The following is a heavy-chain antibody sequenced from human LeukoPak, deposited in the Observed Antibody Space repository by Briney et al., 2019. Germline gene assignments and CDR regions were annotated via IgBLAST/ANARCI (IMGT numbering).Heavy chain of an antibody. CDR2: IYYSGST. CDR3: ARGDGLHLVDY. D-gene: IGHD5-24*01. J-gene: IGHJ4*02. V-gene: IGHV4-30-4*08. CDR1: GGSISSYY. Sequence: SETLSLTCTVSGGSISSYYWSWIRQPPGKGLEWIGYIYYSGSTYYNPSLKSRVTISVDTSKNQFSLKLSSVTAADTAVYYCARGDGLHLVDYWGQGTLVTVSS.